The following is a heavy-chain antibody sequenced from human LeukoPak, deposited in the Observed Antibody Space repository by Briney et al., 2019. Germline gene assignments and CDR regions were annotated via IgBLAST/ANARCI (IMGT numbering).Heavy chain of an antibody. V-gene: IGHV3-30*02. CDR2: IRYDGSNK. Sequence: PGGSLRLSCAASGFTFSSYGMHWVRQAPGKGLEWVAFIRYDGSNKYYADSVKGRFTISRDNSKNTLYLQMNSLRAEDTAVYYCAKEAYDSSGYKLAPFDYWGQGTLVTVSS. D-gene: IGHD3-22*01. CDR3: AKEAYDSSGYKLAPFDY. CDR1: GFTFSSYG. J-gene: IGHJ4*02.